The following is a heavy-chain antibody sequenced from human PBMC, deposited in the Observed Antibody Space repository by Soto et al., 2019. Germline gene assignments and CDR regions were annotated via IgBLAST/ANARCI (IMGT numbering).Heavy chain of an antibody. CDR1: GGSISSSSYY. CDR3: ARGYCSSTSCYNYYYYMDV. Sequence: PSETLSLTCTVSGGSISSSSYYWGWIRQPPGKGLEWIGSIYYSGSTYYNPSLKSRVTISVDTSKNQFSLKLSSVTAADTAVYYCARGYCSSTSCYNYYYYMDVWGKGTTVTVSS. V-gene: IGHV4-39*01. J-gene: IGHJ6*03. CDR2: IYYSGST. D-gene: IGHD2-2*02.